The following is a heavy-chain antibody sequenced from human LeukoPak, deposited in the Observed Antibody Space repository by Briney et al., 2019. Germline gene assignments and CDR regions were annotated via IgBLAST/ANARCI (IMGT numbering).Heavy chain of an antibody. CDR3: ARDHVIEYSSGWYRSDAFDI. D-gene: IGHD6-19*01. J-gene: IGHJ3*02. CDR2: IKQDGSEQ. CDR1: GFTFSSYW. Sequence: GGSLRLSCAASGFTFSSYWMTWVRQAPGKGLEWVANIKQDGSEQYYVDSVKGRFTISRDNAKNSLYLQMNSLRAEDTAVYYCARDHVIEYSSGWYRSDAFDIWGQGTMVTVSS. V-gene: IGHV3-7*01.